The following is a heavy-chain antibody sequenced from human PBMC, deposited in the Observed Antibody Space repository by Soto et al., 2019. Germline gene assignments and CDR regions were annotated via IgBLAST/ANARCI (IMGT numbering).Heavy chain of an antibody. V-gene: IGHV3-74*01. Sequence: XGCLRLSCAVSGFTVSDYGMHWVRQAPGEGLVWVSRISDDAISTSYAKFVKGRFTISRDNAKNMVYLQLKSLTAEDTAFYFCAREVPISGVNYIDDWGQGTLVTVPS. CDR2: ISDDAIST. CDR1: GFTVSDYG. J-gene: IGHJ4*02. D-gene: IGHD5-12*01. CDR3: AREVPISGVNYIDD.